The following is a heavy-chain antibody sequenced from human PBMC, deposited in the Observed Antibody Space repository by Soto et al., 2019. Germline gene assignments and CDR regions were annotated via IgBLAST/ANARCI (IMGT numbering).Heavy chain of an antibody. D-gene: IGHD3-22*01. J-gene: IGHJ6*02. Sequence: GGSLRLSCAASGFTFSDHYMDWVRQAPGKGLEWVGRTRNKANSYTTEYAASVKGRFTISRDDSKNSLYLQMNSLKTEDTAVYYCARERGHYDSSGYYLGDYYYGMDVWGQGTTVTVSS. V-gene: IGHV3-72*01. CDR2: TRNKANSYTT. CDR3: ARERGHYDSSGYYLGDYYYGMDV. CDR1: GFTFSDHY.